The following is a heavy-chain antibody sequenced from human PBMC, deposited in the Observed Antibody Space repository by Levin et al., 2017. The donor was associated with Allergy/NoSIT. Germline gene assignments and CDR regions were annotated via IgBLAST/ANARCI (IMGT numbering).Heavy chain of an antibody. J-gene: IGHJ4*02. CDR3: ASQQQLDYFDY. Sequence: SETLSLTCTVSGGSISSRSYYWGWIRQPPGKGLEWIGSIYYSGSTYYNPSLKSRITISVDTSKNQFSLKLSPVTAADTAVYYCASQQQLDYFDYWGQGTLVTVSS. V-gene: IGHV4-39*07. CDR1: GGSISSRSYY. CDR2: IYYSGST. D-gene: IGHD6-13*01.